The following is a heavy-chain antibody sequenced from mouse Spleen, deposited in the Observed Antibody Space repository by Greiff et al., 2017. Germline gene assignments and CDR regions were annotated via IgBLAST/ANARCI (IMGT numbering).Heavy chain of an antibody. CDR1: GYTFTSYG. CDR3: ARGGYYSNDYAMDY. J-gene: IGHJ4*01. CDR2: IYPRSGNT. V-gene: IGHV1-81*01. D-gene: IGHD2-5*01. Sequence: VQLQQSGAELARPGASVKLSCKASGYTFTSYGISWVKQRTGQGLEWIGEIYPRSGNTYYNEKFKGKAALTADKSSSTAYMELRSLTSEDSAVYFCARGGYYSNDYAMDYWGQGTSVTVSS.